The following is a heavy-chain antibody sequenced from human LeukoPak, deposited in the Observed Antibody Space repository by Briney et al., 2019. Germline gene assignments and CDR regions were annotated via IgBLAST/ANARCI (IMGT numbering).Heavy chain of an antibody. V-gene: IGHV6-1*01. J-gene: IGHJ3*02. Sequence: SQTLSLTCAISGDSVSSNIPVWSWIRQSPSRGLEWLGRTYYRSKWYNDSAVSMKGRISITPDTSKNEFSLQLNSMTPEDTAMYYCARETVMRGGPDAFDIWGQGTMVTVSS. D-gene: IGHD3-16*01. CDR2: TYYRSKWYN. CDR3: ARETVMRGGPDAFDI. CDR1: GDSVSSNIPV.